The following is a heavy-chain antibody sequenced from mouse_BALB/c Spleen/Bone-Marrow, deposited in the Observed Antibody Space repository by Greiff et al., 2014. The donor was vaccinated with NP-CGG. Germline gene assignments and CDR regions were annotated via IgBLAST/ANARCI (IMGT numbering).Heavy chain of an antibody. V-gene: IGHV1-9*01. CDR2: ILPGSGST. J-gene: IGHJ2*01. CDR3: ARSTGTWDY. CDR1: GYTFSSYW. D-gene: IGHD4-1*02. Sequence: QVQLQQSVVELMKPGASVKISCKATGYTFSSYWIEWVKQRPGHGLEWIGEILPGSGSTNYNEKFKGKATFTADTSSNTAYMQLSSLTSEDSAVYYCARSTGTWDYWGQGTTLTVSS.